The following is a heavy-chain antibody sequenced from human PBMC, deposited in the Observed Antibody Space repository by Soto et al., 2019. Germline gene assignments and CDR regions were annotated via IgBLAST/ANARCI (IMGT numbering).Heavy chain of an antibody. Sequence: GGSLRLSCAASGFTLSTYWMHWVRQAPGKGLEWVANINQDGTEIYYVDSVKGRFTISRDNARNSLYLQMNSLTVDDTAVYYCTRQFGYYWGEGTLVTVSS. CDR3: TRQFGYY. CDR2: INQDGTEI. J-gene: IGHJ4*02. D-gene: IGHD3-10*01. CDR1: GFTLSTYW. V-gene: IGHV3-7*05.